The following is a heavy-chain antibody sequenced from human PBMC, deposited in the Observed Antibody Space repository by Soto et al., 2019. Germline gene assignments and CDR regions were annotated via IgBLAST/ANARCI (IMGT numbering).Heavy chain of an antibody. CDR1: GFIFSDHY. J-gene: IGHJ4*02. CDR3: ARLMGTSFDL. V-gene: IGHV3-72*01. D-gene: IGHD2-8*01. CDR2: ARNKVSSYTT. Sequence: GSLRLSCAASGFIFSDHYMDWVRQAPGKGLEWVGRARNKVSSYTTAYAASVRGRFTISRDDSKNSLYLEMSGLKTEDTAVYFCARLMGTSFDLWGQGTLVTVSS.